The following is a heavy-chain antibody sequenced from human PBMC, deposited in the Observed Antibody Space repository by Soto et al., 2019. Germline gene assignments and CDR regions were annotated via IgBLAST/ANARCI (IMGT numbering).Heavy chain of an antibody. Sequence: PGGSLRLSCAASGFTFSSYWMSWVRQAPGKGLEWVANIKQDGSEKYYVDSVKGRFTISRDNAKNSLYLQMNSLRAEDTAVYYCARDNDIVVVVAAHPSFDYWGQGTLVTVSS. V-gene: IGHV3-7*01. J-gene: IGHJ4*02. D-gene: IGHD2-15*01. CDR1: GFTFSSYW. CDR3: ARDNDIVVVVAAHPSFDY. CDR2: IKQDGSEK.